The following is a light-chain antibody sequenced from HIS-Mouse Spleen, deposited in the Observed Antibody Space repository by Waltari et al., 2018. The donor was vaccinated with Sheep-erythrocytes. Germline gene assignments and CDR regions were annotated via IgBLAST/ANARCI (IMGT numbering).Light chain of an antibody. CDR3: CSYAGSSTPWV. Sequence: QSALTQPASVSGSPGQSITISCTGTSSDVGSYNLVSWYQQHPGKAPKLMIYEGSKRPSGVSNRLSGSQSGKTASLTSSGLQAEDEADYYCCSYAGSSTPWVFGGGTKLTVL. CDR2: EGS. CDR1: SSDVGSYNL. V-gene: IGLV2-23*01. J-gene: IGLJ3*02.